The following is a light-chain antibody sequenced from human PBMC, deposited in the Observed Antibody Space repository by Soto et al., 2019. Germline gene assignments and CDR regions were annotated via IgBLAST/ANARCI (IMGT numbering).Light chain of an antibody. J-gene: IGKJ5*01. Sequence: IVLTQSPATLSLSPGERATLSCRASQSINRHLAWYRQKPGQAPRLLIYDASNRATGIPARFSGSGSGTEFTLTISSLQSEDFAVYYCQQYNNWPPWTFGQGTRLEIK. CDR3: QQYNNWPPWT. CDR1: QSINRH. V-gene: IGKV3D-15*01. CDR2: DAS.